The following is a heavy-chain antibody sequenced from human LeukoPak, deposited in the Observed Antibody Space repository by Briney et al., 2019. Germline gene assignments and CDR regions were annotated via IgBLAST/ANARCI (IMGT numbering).Heavy chain of an antibody. Sequence: GESLKISCKGSGYSFTSYWIGWVRQMPGKGLEWMGIIYPGDSDTRYSPSFQGQVTISADKSISTAYLQWSSLKASDTAMYYCARTPDSYDSRGYQYWYFDLWGRGTLVTVSS. J-gene: IGHJ2*01. CDR2: IYPGDSDT. CDR1: GYSFTSYW. D-gene: IGHD3-22*01. V-gene: IGHV5-51*01. CDR3: ARTPDSYDSRGYQYWYFDL.